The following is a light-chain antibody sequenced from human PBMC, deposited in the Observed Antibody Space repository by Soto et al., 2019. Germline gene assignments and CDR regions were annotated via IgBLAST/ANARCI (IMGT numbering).Light chain of an antibody. V-gene: IGLV2-23*01. CDR3: CLYVGGRTYV. CDR1: VGL. CDR2: DDT. Sequence: QSALTQPASVSGSPGQSITISCTGTVGLVSGYQQHPGKVPKLIIYDDTKRPSGVSSRFSGSKSGNPASLTISGLQTEDEADYYCCLYVGGRTYVFGTGTKLTVL. J-gene: IGLJ1*01.